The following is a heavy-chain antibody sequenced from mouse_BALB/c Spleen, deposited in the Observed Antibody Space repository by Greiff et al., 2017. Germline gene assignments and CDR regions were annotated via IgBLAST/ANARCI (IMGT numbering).Heavy chain of an antibody. V-gene: IGHV1-18*01. J-gene: IGHJ3*01. D-gene: IGHD2-14*01. Sequence: EVQLQQSGPELVKPGASVKIPCKASGYTFTDYNMDWVKQSHGKSLEWIGDINPNNGGTIYNQKFKGKATLTVDKSSSTAYMELRSLTSEDTAVYYCARGRYDGAWFAYWGQGTLVTVSA. CDR1: GYTFTDYN. CDR3: ARGRYDGAWFAY. CDR2: INPNNGGT.